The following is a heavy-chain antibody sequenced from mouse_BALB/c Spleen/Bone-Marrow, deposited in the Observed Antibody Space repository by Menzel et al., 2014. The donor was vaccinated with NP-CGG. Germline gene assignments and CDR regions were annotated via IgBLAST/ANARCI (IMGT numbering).Heavy chain of an antibody. CDR3: TRRSLLSDYYSMDY. Sequence: QVQLQQSGAELVKPGASVKLSCKASGYTFTSYYLYWVKQRPGQGLEWIGEINPSNGGTNFNERFKSKASLTVDKSSSTAYMQLNSLTSEDSAVYYCTRRSLLSDYYSMDYWGQGTSVTASS. V-gene: IGHV1S81*02. CDR2: INPSNGGT. CDR1: GYTFTSYY. D-gene: IGHD2-10*01. J-gene: IGHJ4*01.